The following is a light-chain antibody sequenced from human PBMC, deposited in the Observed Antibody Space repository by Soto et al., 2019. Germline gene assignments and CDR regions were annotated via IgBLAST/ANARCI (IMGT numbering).Light chain of an antibody. J-gene: IGLJ1*01. CDR1: SSNIGAGYA. Sequence: QSVLTQPPSVSGAPGQRVTISCTGSSSNIGAGYAVHWYQQLPGTAPKLLIYGNTNRPSGVPDRFSGSKSGTSASLAITGLQAEDEADYYRQSYDTSLSYVFGGGTKLTVL. V-gene: IGLV1-40*01. CDR2: GNT. CDR3: QSYDTSLSYV.